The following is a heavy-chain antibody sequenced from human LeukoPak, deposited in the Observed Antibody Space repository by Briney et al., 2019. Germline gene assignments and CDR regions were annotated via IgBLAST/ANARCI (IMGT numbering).Heavy chain of an antibody. D-gene: IGHD1-26*01. CDR2: ISGRDSST. CDR3: ATSGGSYWS. Sequence: GGSLRLSCAASGFTFSSYAMSWVRQAPGKGLEWVSGISGRDSSTYYADSVKGRFTISRENSKNTLYLQMNSLRAEDTAVYYCATSGGSYWSWGQGTLVTVSS. J-gene: IGHJ5*02. CDR1: GFTFSSYA. V-gene: IGHV3-23*01.